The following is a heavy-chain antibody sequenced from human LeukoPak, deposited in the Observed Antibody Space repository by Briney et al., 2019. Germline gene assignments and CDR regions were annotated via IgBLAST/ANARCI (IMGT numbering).Heavy chain of an antibody. CDR3: ARDRAPYSSGWSGFDY. CDR2: ISYDGSNK. Sequence: GRSLRLSCAASGFTFSSYGMHWVRQAPGKGLEWVAVISYDGSNKYYADSVKGRFTISRDNSKNTLYLQMNSLRAEDTAVYYCARDRAPYSSGWSGFDYWGQGTLVSVSS. D-gene: IGHD6-19*01. J-gene: IGHJ4*02. V-gene: IGHV3-30*03. CDR1: GFTFSSYG.